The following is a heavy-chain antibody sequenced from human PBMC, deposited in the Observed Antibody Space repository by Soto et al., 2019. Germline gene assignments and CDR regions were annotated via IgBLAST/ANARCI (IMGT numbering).Heavy chain of an antibody. CDR1: GFSFSTYW. Sequence: EVQVVESGGGLVQPGGSLRLSCVASGFSFSTYWMSWVRQVPGTGLEWVANIKADGSETHYVDCVRGRFTISRDNAKTSLYLQVNSLRAEDTAVYYCAKGGHIDFCGQGTLVTVSS. D-gene: IGHD3-16*01. CDR3: AKGGHIDF. V-gene: IGHV3-7*03. J-gene: IGHJ4*02. CDR2: IKADGSET.